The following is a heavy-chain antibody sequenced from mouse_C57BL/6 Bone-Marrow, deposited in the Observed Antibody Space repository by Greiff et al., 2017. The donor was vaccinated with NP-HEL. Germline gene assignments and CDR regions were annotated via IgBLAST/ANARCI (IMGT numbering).Heavy chain of an antibody. V-gene: IGHV5-9-1*02. Sequence: EVKLVESGEGLVKPGGSLKLSCAASGFTFSSYAMSWVRQTPEKRLEWVAYISSGGDYIYYADTVKGRFTISRDNARNTLYLQMSSLKSEDTAMYYCTREGLGQGDFDYWGQGTTLTVSS. CDR1: GFTFSSYA. J-gene: IGHJ2*01. D-gene: IGHD4-1*01. CDR3: TREGLGQGDFDY. CDR2: ISSGGDYI.